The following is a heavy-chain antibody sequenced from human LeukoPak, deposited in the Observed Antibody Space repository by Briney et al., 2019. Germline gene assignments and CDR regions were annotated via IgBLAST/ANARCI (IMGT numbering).Heavy chain of an antibody. D-gene: IGHD3-22*01. V-gene: IGHV3-30-3*01. CDR1: GFTFSSYA. J-gene: IGHJ4*02. CDR2: ISYDGSNK. CDR3: ARDPYDFWSRGYYDSSGYFDY. Sequence: GGSLRLSCAASGFTFSSYAMHWVRQAPGKGLEWVAVISYDGSNKYYADSVKGRFTISRDNSKSTLYLQMNSLRAEDTAVYYCARDPYDFWSRGYYDSSGYFDYWGQGTLVTVSS.